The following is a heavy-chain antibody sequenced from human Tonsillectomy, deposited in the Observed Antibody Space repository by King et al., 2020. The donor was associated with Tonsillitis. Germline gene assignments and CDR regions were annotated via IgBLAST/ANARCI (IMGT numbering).Heavy chain of an antibody. Sequence: QLVQSGGGLVKPGGSLRLSCAASGFTFSSYSMNWVRQAPGKGLEWVSSISSSSSYIYYADSVKGRFTISRDNAKNSLYLQMNSLRAEDTAVYYCARGGMDYGGNSGNYYYYMDGWGKGTTVTVSS. J-gene: IGHJ6*03. CDR3: ARGGMDYGGNSGNYYYYMDG. D-gene: IGHD4-23*01. V-gene: IGHV3-21*01. CDR2: ISSSSSYI. CDR1: GFTFSSYS.